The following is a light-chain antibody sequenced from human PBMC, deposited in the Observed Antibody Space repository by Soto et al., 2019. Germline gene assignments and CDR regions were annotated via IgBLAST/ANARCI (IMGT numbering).Light chain of an antibody. CDR2: ATS. CDR3: QQVNSYPLT. V-gene: IGKV1-9*01. CDR1: QGINNY. J-gene: IGKJ4*01. Sequence: LSQSSAFVSAYVAYRVTITCLASQGINNYLAWYQQKPGKAPNLLIYATSTLQSGVPSRFSGSGSGTEFTLTISSLQPEDFAAYYCQQVNSYPLTFGGGTKVDVK.